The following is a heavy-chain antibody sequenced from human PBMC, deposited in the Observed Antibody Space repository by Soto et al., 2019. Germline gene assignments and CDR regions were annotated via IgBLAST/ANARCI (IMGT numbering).Heavy chain of an antibody. J-gene: IGHJ6*02. D-gene: IGHD3-22*01. CDR3: AKELWDSSGYYYYYYGMDV. V-gene: IGHV3-23*01. CDR2: ISGSGGST. Sequence: GGSLRLSCAASGFTFSSYAMSWVRQAPGKGLECVSAISGSGGSTYYADSVKGRFTISRDNSKTTLYLQMNSLRAEDTAVYYCAKELWDSSGYYYYYYGMDVWGQGTTVTVYS. CDR1: GFTFSSYA.